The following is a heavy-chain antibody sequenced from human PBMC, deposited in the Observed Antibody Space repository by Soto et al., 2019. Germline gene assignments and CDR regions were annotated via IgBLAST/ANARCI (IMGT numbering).Heavy chain of an antibody. D-gene: IGHD3-10*01. V-gene: IGHV1-18*01. CDR1: GYAFTTYG. CDR2: ISAHNGNT. Sequence: QVHLVQSGAEVKKPGASVKVSCKGSGYAFTTYGITWVRQAPGQGLEWMGWISAHNGNTNYAQKLQGRVTVTRDTTPSTAYMKLRSLRSDDTAVYYCARGRYGEYWGQGALVTVSS. J-gene: IGHJ4*02. CDR3: ARGRYGEY.